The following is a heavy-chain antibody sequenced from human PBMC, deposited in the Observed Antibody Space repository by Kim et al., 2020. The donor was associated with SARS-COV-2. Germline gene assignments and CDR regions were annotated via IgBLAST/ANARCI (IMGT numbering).Heavy chain of an antibody. D-gene: IGHD3-10*01. CDR1: GFTFSSYA. J-gene: IGHJ6*02. Sequence: GGSLRLSCAASGFTFSSYAMHWVRQAPGKGLEWVAFISYYGSNKYYADSVKGRFTISRDNSKNTLYLQMNSLRAEDTAVYYCARDLLNRKAMVLGPGVYYYYGMHVWGQGTTVTVSS. CDR3: ARDLLNRKAMVLGPGVYYYYGMHV. V-gene: IGHV3-30*04. CDR2: ISYYGSNK.